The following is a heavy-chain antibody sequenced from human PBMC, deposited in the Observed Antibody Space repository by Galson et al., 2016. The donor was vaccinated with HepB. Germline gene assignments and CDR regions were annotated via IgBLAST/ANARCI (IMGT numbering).Heavy chain of an antibody. J-gene: IGHJ5*02. Sequence: CAISGDSVSSNSATWNWIRQSPSRGLEWLGRTYYRSKWYNDYALSAKSRITINPDTSKNQFSLKLNSVTAADTAVYYRARQIVVVVAATRGVDWFDPWGQGTLVTVSS. CDR1: GDSVSSNSAT. V-gene: IGHV6-1*01. CDR3: ARQIVVVVAATRGVDWFDP. D-gene: IGHD2-15*01. CDR2: TYYRSKWYN.